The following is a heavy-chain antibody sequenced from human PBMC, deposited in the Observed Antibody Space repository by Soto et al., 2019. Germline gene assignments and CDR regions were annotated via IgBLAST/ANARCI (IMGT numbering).Heavy chain of an antibody. CDR1: GDSISSSNYY. CDR3: ARLTPGYSSGWLIDY. V-gene: IGHV4-39*07. CDR2: MYNGGST. Sequence: PSETLSLTCTVSGDSISSSNYYWGWIRQPPGKGLEWIGSMYNGGSTYYNPSLKSRVTISVDTSKNQFSLKLSSVTAADTAVYYCARLTPGYSSGWLIDYWGQGTLVTVSS. J-gene: IGHJ4*02. D-gene: IGHD6-19*01.